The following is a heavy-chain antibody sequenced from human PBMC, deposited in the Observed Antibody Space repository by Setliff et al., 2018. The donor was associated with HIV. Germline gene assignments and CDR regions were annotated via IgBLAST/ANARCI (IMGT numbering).Heavy chain of an antibody. CDR2: INHGGST. J-gene: IGHJ3*02. D-gene: IGHD6-13*01. V-gene: IGHV4-34*01. Sequence: LSLTRAVYGGSFSGYYWSWIRQSPGKGLEWIGQINHGGSTNYSPSLKSRVTMSIDTSKNQFSLRLSSVTAADTAVYYCASDYSSRHDAFDIWGQGTVVTVSS. CDR1: GGSFSGYY. CDR3: ASDYSSRHDAFDI.